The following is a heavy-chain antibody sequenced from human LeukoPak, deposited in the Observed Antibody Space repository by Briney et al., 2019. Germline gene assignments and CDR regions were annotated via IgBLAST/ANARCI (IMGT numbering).Heavy chain of an antibody. CDR3: ARAEWSNWYLDL. CDR2: IKQDGSEK. J-gene: IGHJ2*01. CDR1: GFTFSTYW. D-gene: IGHD3-3*01. Sequence: PGGSLRLSCAASGFTFSTYWVNWVRQAPGKGLEWVANIKQDGSEKCYVDSVKGRFTLSRDSAKNSLYLQMNSLRAEDTAVYYCARAEWSNWYLDLWGRGTLVTVSS. V-gene: IGHV3-7*03.